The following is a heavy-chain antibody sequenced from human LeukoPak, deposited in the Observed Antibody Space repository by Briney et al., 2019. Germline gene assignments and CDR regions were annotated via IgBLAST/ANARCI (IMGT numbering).Heavy chain of an antibody. J-gene: IGHJ5*01. CDR3: VRHDGRGGATMGAFDS. V-gene: IGHV4-39*01. CDR1: AGSFISSSHH. Sequence: SETLSLTCTVSAGSFISSSHHWGWIRQSPGKGLEWIGTVYYGRTTYYNPSLDGRVTISLDTSANHSSLQLNSVTAADTAVYYCVRHDGRGGATMGAFDSWGQGSLVTVSS. D-gene: IGHD5-12*01. CDR2: VYYGRTT.